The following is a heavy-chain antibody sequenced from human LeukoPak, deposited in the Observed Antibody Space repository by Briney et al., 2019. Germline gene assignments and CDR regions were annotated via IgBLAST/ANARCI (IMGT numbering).Heavy chain of an antibody. CDR3: ARDRVTMVRGVSDAFDI. CDR2: ISSSSSTI. D-gene: IGHD3-10*01. Sequence: PGGSLRLSCAASGFTFSSYSMNWVRQAPGKGLEWVSYISSSSSTIYYADSVKGRFTISRDNAKNSLYLQMNSLRAEDTAVYYCARDRVTMVRGVSDAFDIWGQGTMVTVSS. V-gene: IGHV3-48*04. CDR1: GFTFSSYS. J-gene: IGHJ3*02.